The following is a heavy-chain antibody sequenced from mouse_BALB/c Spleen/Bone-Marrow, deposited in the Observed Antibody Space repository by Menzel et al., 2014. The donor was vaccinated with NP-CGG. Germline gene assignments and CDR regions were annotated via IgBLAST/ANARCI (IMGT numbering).Heavy chain of an antibody. CDR2: INTYNGGT. V-gene: IGHV1-18*01. CDR3: ARSGTRGNYAMDY. CDR1: GYSLTGYS. D-gene: IGHD4-1*01. Sequence: VHVKQSGPELVKPGASMKISCKASGYSLTGYSMNWVKQSHGKNLEWIGLINTYNGGTNYNQKFKGKATLTVDKSSSTAYMEFLSLTSEDSAVYYCARSGTRGNYAMDYWGQGTSFTVSS. J-gene: IGHJ4*01.